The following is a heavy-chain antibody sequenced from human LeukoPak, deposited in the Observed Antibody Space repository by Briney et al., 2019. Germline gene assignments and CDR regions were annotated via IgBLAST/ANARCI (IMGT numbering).Heavy chain of an antibody. D-gene: IGHD1-26*01. CDR3: ARDPYSGSYLHFDY. V-gene: IGHV3-30-3*01. J-gene: IGHJ4*02. Sequence: GRSLRLSCAASGFTFSSYAMHWVRQAPGKGLEWVAFISYDGSNIYYADSVKGRFTISRDNSKNTLYLQMNSLRAEDTAVYYCARDPYSGSYLHFDYWGQGTLVTPSS. CDR2: ISYDGSNI. CDR1: GFTFSSYA.